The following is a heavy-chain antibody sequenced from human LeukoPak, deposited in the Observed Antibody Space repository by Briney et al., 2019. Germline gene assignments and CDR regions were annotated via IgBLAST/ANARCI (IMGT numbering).Heavy chain of an antibody. CDR1: GFTFSKSG. J-gene: IGHJ5*01. Sequence: AGGSLRLSCAASGFTFSKSGMHWVRQAPGKGLEWVAVILNDGSNEYYVDSVKGRLTISRDNSRNTLYLQMDSLRPEDTAVYYCAKGWRLYDRSVYFYSWGQRTLVTVAS. D-gene: IGHD3-22*01. CDR2: ILNDGSNE. V-gene: IGHV3-30*18. CDR3: AKGWRLYDRSVYFYS.